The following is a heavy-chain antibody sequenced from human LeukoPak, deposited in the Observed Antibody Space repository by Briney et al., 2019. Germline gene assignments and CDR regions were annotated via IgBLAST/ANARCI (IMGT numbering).Heavy chain of an antibody. V-gene: IGHV3-11*06. D-gene: IGHD6-13*01. J-gene: IGHJ3*01. CDR2: ISSSGTST. CDR1: GFTFSDYY. CDR3: AKFSAAADSFDV. Sequence: PGGSLRLSCAASGFTFSDYYMSWIRQAPGKGLEWVSYISSSGTSTKYADSVKGRFTISRDNAQNSLYLQMNSLRAEDTAVYYCAKFSAAADSFDVWGQGTMVTVSS.